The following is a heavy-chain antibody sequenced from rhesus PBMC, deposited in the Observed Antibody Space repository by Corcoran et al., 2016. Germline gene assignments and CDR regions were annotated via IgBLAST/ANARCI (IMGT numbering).Heavy chain of an antibody. D-gene: IGHD5-36*01. V-gene: IGHV4-169*01. J-gene: IGHJ4*01. Sequence: QLQLQESGPGLVKPSETLSVTCAVSGGSIPSSYWSWIRQAPGKGLEWIGYIECSGSITNYNPPLMSRVTLSVDTSKNQLSLKLSSVTAADTAVYYCAGPSGYGDWGQGVLVTVSS. CDR2: IECSGSIT. CDR1: GGSIPSSY. CDR3: AGPSGYGD.